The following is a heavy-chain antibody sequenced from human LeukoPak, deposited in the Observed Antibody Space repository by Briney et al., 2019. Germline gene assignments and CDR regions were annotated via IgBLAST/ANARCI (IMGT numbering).Heavy chain of an antibody. V-gene: IGHV3-48*03. CDR1: GFTFSSYE. J-gene: IGHJ3*02. Sequence: GGSLRLSXAASGFTFSSYEMNWVRQAPGKGLEWVSYISSSGSTIYYADSVKGRFTISRDNAKNSLYLQMNSLRAEDTAVYYCARDLRKGAFDIWGQGTMVTVSS. CDR2: ISSSGSTI. CDR3: ARDLRKGAFDI.